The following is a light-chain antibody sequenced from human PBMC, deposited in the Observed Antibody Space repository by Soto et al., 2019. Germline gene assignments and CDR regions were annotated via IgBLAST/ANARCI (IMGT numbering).Light chain of an antibody. CDR2: GAS. Sequence: EIVLTQSPDTLSLSPGERATLSCRASQSVSSNLAWYQQKPGQAPRLLIYGASTRATGIPARLSGSGSGTEFTLTISSLQSEDFAVYYCQQYNNWPPITFGQGTRLEIK. CDR1: QSVSSN. CDR3: QQYNNWPPIT. V-gene: IGKV3-15*01. J-gene: IGKJ5*01.